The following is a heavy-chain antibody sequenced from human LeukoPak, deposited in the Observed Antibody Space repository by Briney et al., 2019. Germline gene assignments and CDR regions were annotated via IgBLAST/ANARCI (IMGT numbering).Heavy chain of an antibody. J-gene: IGHJ4*02. CDR3: AKELSAYDGAFDY. D-gene: IGHD5-12*01. CDR2: ISGISDST. Sequence: PGGSLRLSCAASGFTFSSYAMSWVRQAPGKGLEWVSTISGISDSTYYADSVRGRFTISRDNSKNTLYLQMNSLRAEDTAVYYCAKELSAYDGAFDYWGQGTLVTVSS. V-gene: IGHV3-23*01. CDR1: GFTFSSYA.